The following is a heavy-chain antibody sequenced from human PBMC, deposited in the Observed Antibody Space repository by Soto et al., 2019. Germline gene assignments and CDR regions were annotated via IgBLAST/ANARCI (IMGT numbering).Heavy chain of an antibody. Sequence: SETLSLTCTVSGGSISSYYWSCIRQHQGKGLEWIGYIYYSGSTNYNPSLKSRVTISVDTSKNQFSLKLSSVTAADTAVYYCARGKYGSSPDYYYYSYTAVWGKGTTVTVS. V-gene: IGHV4-59*01. CDR1: GGSISSYY. D-gene: IGHD6-6*01. J-gene: IGHJ6*03. CDR3: ARGKYGSSPDYYYYSYTAV. CDR2: IYYSGST.